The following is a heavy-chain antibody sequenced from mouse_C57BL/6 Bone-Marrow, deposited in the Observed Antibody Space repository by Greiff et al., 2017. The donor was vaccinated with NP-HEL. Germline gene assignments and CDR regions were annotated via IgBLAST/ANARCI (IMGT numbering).Heavy chain of an antibody. Sequence: EVHLVESGGGLVKPGGSLKLSCAASGFTFSSYAMSWVRQTPEKRLEWVATISDGGSYTYYPDNVKGRFTISRDNAKNNLYLQMSHLKSEDTAMYYCARGDNYVGFDYWGQGTTLTVSS. J-gene: IGHJ2*01. CDR3: ARGDNYVGFDY. V-gene: IGHV5-4*01. CDR1: GFTFSSYA. CDR2: ISDGGSYT. D-gene: IGHD1-3*01.